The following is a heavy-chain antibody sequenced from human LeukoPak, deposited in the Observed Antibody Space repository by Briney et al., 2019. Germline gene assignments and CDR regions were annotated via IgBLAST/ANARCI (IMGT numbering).Heavy chain of an antibody. CDR2: IWYDGSNK. CDR1: GFTFSSYG. CDR3: ARGPRMAAAGPSNWFDP. D-gene: IGHD6-13*01. V-gene: IGHV3-33*01. J-gene: IGHJ5*02. Sequence: PGRSLRLSCAASGFTFSSYGMPWVRQAPGKGLEWVAVIWYDGSNKYYADSVKGRFTISRDNSKNTLYLQMNSLRAEDTAVYYCARGPRMAAAGPSNWFDPWGQGTLVTVSS.